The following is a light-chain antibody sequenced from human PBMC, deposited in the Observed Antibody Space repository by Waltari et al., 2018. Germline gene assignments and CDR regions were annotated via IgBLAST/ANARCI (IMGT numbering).Light chain of an antibody. Sequence: QSVLTQPASVSGSPGQSITISCTGTSSDVGNYNLVSRYQQHPGKAPKLLIHQVTNRPSGVSNRFSGSKSGNTASLTISGLQPEDEADYYCCSFAGSGTFEVFGGGTKLTVL. CDR3: CSFAGSGTFEV. CDR1: SSDVGNYNL. J-gene: IGLJ3*02. CDR2: QVT. V-gene: IGLV2-23*02.